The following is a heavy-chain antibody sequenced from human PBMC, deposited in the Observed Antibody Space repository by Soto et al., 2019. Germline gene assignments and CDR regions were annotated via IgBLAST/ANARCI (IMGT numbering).Heavy chain of an antibody. Sequence: SETLSLTCTVSGGSISSYYWSWIRQPPGKGLEWIGYIYYSGSTNYNPSLKSRVTISVDTPKNQFSLKLSSVTAADTAVYYCARGYGSGSYEYYYYYGMDVWGQGTTVTVSS. D-gene: IGHD3-10*01. V-gene: IGHV4-59*01. CDR1: GGSISSYY. CDR3: ARGYGSGSYEYYYYYGMDV. J-gene: IGHJ6*02. CDR2: IYYSGST.